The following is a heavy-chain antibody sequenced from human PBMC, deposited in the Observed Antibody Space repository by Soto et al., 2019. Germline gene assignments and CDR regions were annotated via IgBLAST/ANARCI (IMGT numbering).Heavy chain of an antibody. CDR2: IIPILGIA. Sequence: SVKVSCKASGGTFSSYTISWVRQAPGQGLEWMGRIIPILGIANYAQKFQGRVTITADKSTSTAYMELSSLRSEDTAVYYYARDRIAAAGPYSNWFDPWGQGTLVTVSS. J-gene: IGHJ5*02. V-gene: IGHV1-69*04. CDR3: ARDRIAAAGPYSNWFDP. D-gene: IGHD6-13*01. CDR1: GGTFSSYT.